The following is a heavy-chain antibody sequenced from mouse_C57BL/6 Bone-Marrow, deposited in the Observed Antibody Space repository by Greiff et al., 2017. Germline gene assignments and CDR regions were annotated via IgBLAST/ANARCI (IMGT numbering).Heavy chain of an antibody. J-gene: IGHJ3*01. CDR3: TRRGYDFWFAY. CDR2: IDPETGGT. V-gene: IGHV1-15*01. CDR1: GYTFPDYE. Sequence: QVQLQQSGAELVRPGASVTLSCKASGYTFPDYEMHWVKQTPVHGLEWIGAIDPETGGTAYNQKFKGKAILTADKSSSTAYMELRSLTSEDSAVYYCTRRGYDFWFAYWGQGTLVTVSA. D-gene: IGHD2-2*01.